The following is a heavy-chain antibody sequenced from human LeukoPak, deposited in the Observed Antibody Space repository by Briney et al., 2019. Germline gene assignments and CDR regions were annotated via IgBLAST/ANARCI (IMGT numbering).Heavy chain of an antibody. CDR1: XXXXXXXXXX. J-gene: IGHJ4*02. CDR3: AHRRTGLNSFDY. V-gene: IGHV2-5*02. D-gene: IGHD3/OR15-3a*01. CDR2: XYXDXXX. Sequence: SGPTLVNPTQXLXXTCXFXXXXXXXXXXXXXXXRXXPXXXXXXXXLXYXDXXXRYXPSLXSXLTITKDTSKNQVVLTMTNMDPXDTATXYCAHRRTGLNSFDYWGQGTLVTVSS.